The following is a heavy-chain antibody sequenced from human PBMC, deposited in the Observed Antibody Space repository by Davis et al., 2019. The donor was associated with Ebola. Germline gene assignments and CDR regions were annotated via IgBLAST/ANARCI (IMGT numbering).Heavy chain of an antibody. D-gene: IGHD3-3*01. V-gene: IGHV4-39*01. J-gene: IGHJ6*02. CDR2: IYYSGST. CDR3: ATNEKASRFLEWLSRRNYYYYGMDV. Sequence: PSETLSLTCTVSGGSISSSSYYWGWIRQPPGKGLEWIGSIYYSGSTYYNPSLKSRVTISVDTSKNQFSLKLSSVTAADTAVYYCATNEKASRFLEWLSRRNYYYYGMDVWGQGTTVTVSS. CDR1: GGSISSSSYY.